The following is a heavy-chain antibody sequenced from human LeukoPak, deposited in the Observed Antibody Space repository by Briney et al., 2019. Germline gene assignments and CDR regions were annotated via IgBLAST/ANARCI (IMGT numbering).Heavy chain of an antibody. V-gene: IGHV3-23*01. Sequence: AGGSLRLSCAASGFTLSSYAMSWVRQGPGKGLEWVSAISVSGNTYHADSVKGRFTISRDSSKNTLYLQMNSLRAEDTAVYYCARDWALGIAVAAPAFDPWGQGTLVTVSS. CDR1: GFTLSSYA. CDR2: ISVSGNT. D-gene: IGHD6-19*01. J-gene: IGHJ5*02. CDR3: ARDWALGIAVAAPAFDP.